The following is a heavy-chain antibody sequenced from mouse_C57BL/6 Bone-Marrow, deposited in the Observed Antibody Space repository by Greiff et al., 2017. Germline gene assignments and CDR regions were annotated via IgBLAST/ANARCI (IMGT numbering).Heavy chain of an antibody. J-gene: IGHJ4*01. CDR3: ARENGRYCYAMDY. CDR1: GFTFSSYA. D-gene: IGHD1-1*01. Sequence: EVQGVESGGGLVKPGGSLKLSCAASGFTFSSYAMSWVRQTPEKRLEWVATISDGGSYTYYPDNVKGRFTISRDNAKNNLYLQMSHLKSEDTAMYYCARENGRYCYAMDYWGQGTSVTVSS. CDR2: ISDGGSYT. V-gene: IGHV5-4*01.